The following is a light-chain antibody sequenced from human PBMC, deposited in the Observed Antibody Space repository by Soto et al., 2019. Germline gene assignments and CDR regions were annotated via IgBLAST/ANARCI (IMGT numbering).Light chain of an antibody. J-gene: IGKJ1*01. V-gene: IGKV1-5*03. Sequence: IQMTQSPSTLSASVGDTVTITCRASQTISTWLAWYQQKPGQAPKLLIYKASSLEGGVPSRSSGSGSGTEFTLTISRLQPDDFATYYCHQYRTFWTFGQGTKVEIK. CDR1: QTISTW. CDR2: KAS. CDR3: HQYRTFWT.